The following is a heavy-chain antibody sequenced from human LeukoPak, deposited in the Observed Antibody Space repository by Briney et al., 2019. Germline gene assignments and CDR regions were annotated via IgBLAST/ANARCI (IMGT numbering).Heavy chain of an antibody. V-gene: IGHV1-24*01. J-gene: IGHJ3*02. CDR3: ATTQDYYDSSGPDAFDI. CDR2: FDPEDGET. Sequence: ASVKVSCKVSGYTLTELSMHWVRQAPGKGLECMGGFDPEDGETIYAQKFQGRVTMTEDTSTDTAYMELSSLRSEDTAVYYCATTQDYYDSSGPDAFDIWGQGTMVTVSS. D-gene: IGHD3-22*01. CDR1: GYTLTELS.